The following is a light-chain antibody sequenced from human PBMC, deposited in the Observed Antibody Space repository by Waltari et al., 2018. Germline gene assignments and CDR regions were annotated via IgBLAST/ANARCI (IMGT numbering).Light chain of an antibody. V-gene: IGKV1-27*01. CDR3: QNYDKVPWT. Sequence: DIQMTQSPSSLSASVGDRLTITCRASRDISNSLAWYQQVAGKVPKLLISASSTLQSGVPSRFSGSGSGSDFTLTINNLHPEDFATYYCQNYDKVPWTFGPGTRVDVK. CDR1: RDISNS. J-gene: IGKJ1*01. CDR2: ASS.